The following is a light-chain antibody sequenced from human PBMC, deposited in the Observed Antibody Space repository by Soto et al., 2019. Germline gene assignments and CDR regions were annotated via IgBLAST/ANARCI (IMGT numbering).Light chain of an antibody. V-gene: IGKV3D-15*02. Sequence: EIVMTQSPATLSVSPGGRATLSCRASQSISDTLAWYQQKPGQAPRLLTYDASNRAAGIPARFSGSGSGTDFTLTISSLQPDDFAVYYCQQYGSSPGTFGGGTKVDIK. J-gene: IGKJ4*01. CDR3: QQYGSSPGT. CDR1: QSISDT. CDR2: DAS.